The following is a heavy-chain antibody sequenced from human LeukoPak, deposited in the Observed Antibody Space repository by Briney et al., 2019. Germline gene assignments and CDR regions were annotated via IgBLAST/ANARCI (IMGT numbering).Heavy chain of an antibody. J-gene: IGHJ4*02. Sequence: ASVKVSCKTSGYTFTSYDINWVRQATGQGLEWMGWMSPNNGNTDYAQKFQGRVTMTSNTSIRTAYMELSSLKSEDTAVYYCVRSPRDSNLDYWGQGTLVTVSS. V-gene: IGHV1-8*01. CDR3: VRSPRDSNLDY. CDR2: MSPNNGNT. D-gene: IGHD2-15*01. CDR1: GYTFTSYD.